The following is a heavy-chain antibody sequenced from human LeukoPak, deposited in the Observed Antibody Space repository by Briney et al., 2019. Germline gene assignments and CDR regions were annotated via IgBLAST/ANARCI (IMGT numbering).Heavy chain of an antibody. CDR1: GGSISSYY. V-gene: IGHV4-4*07. CDR3: ARDQQLAYCGGDCFSAN. J-gene: IGHJ4*01. CDR2: VYSSGST. D-gene: IGHD2-21*02. Sequence: PSETLSLTCTVSGGSISSYYWSWIRQPAGKGLEWIGRVYSSGSTDYNPSLQSRVTMSLDTSKNQFSLKLSSVTAADTAMYYCARDQQLAYCGGDCFSANWGQGTLVTVSS.